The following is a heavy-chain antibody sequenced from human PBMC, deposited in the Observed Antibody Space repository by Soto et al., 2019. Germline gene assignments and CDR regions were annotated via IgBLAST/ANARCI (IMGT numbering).Heavy chain of an antibody. CDR3: ARYSASGLYYYFGMDV. CDR1: GFICSSYD. V-gene: IGHV4-4*02. Sequence: GSLRLSCAASGFICSSYDMSWVRQAPGKGLEWIGDIYHTGITNYNPSLKSRVTILVDKSKNQFSLKLTSVTAADTAVYYCARYSASGLYYYFGMDVWGQGTTVTVSS. J-gene: IGHJ6*02. D-gene: IGHD6-13*01. CDR2: IYHTGIT.